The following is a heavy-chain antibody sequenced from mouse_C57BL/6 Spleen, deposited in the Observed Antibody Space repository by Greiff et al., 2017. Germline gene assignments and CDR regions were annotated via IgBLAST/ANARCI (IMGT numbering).Heavy chain of an antibody. CDR2: IDPNSGGT. CDR1: GYTFTSYW. CDR3: ARDGSRGYYAMDY. D-gene: IGHD1-1*01. J-gene: IGHJ4*01. V-gene: IGHV1-72*01. Sequence: VKQSCKASGYTFTSYWMHWVKQRPGRGLEWIGRIDPNSGGTKYNEKFKSKATLTVDKPSSTAYMQLSSLTSEDSAVYYCARDGSRGYYAMDYWGQGTSVTVSS.